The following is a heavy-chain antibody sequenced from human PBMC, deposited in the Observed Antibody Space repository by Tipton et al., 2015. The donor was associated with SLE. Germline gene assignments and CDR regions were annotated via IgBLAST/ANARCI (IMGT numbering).Heavy chain of an antibody. J-gene: IGHJ5*02. D-gene: IGHD4-11*01. CDR2: IKQDGSRK. Sequence: SLRLSCAASGFTFSDHYMDWVRQAPGKGLEWVANIKQDGSRKHYVDSVKGRFTISRDNAKNSVYLQMNSLRSDDTAVYYCATQNDFRTDHWGQGTLVTVSS. CDR1: GFTFSDHY. CDR3: ATQNDFRTDH. V-gene: IGHV3-7*01.